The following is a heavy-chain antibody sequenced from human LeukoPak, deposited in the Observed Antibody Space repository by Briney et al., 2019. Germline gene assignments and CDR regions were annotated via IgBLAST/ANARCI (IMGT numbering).Heavy chain of an antibody. J-gene: IGHJ4*02. V-gene: IGHV3-23*01. Sequence: PGGSLRLSCTASGFTFTSYAMSWVRLAPGKGLEWVSTVDHSFGTTHYADSVKGRFTISRDNAENSLYLQMNSLRAEDTAVYYCAKDRYYYGSGSPPDYWGQGTLVTVSS. CDR3: AKDRYYYGSGSPPDY. CDR1: GFTFTSYA. CDR2: VDHSFGTT. D-gene: IGHD3-10*01.